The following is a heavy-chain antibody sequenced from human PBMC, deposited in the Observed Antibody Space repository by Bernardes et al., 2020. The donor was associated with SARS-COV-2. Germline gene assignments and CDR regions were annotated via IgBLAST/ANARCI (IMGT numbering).Heavy chain of an antibody. CDR1: GGPFSGYY. Sequence: SQTLSLTCAVYGGPFSGYYWNWIRQSPGKWLEWIGEINHSESTNYNPSLKSRVTISVDTSQKQFYLKVTSVTAADTAVYYCARGLRPVAHNGFDIWGQGTKVTVSP. CDR3: ARGLRPVAHNGFDI. J-gene: IGHJ3*02. CDR2: INHSEST. D-gene: IGHD2-21*01. V-gene: IGHV4-34*01.